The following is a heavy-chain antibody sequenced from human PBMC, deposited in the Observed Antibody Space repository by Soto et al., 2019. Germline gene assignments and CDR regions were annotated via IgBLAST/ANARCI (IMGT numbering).Heavy chain of an antibody. Sequence: SETLSLTCTVSGDSIDSYYWTWIRQPPGRGLECIGYIDDSGSTTSSPSLRSRVTMSVDTSKRHFSLRLTSATAADTGVYYCARAGSSGWYLDYWGQGTLVTVSS. CDR2: IDDSGST. D-gene: IGHD6-19*01. CDR1: GDSIDSYY. J-gene: IGHJ4*02. V-gene: IGHV4-59*01. CDR3: ARAGSSGWYLDY.